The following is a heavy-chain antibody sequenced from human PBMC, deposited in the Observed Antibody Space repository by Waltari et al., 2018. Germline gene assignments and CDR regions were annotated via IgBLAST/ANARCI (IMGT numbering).Heavy chain of an antibody. CDR1: GFTFGTYN. CDR3: ARDSARNYDYISGGHAFDI. CDR2: ISSTSSYI. V-gene: IGHV3-21*02. J-gene: IGHJ3*02. Sequence: EVQLVESGGGVVTPGGSLRLSCGAAGFTFGTYNINWGRQAPGKRLEWVSSISSTSSYIYYADSVKGRFTISRDNANNSLYLQMSSLRAEDTAIYYCARDSARNYDYISGGHAFDIWGQGTMITVSS. D-gene: IGHD3-16*01.